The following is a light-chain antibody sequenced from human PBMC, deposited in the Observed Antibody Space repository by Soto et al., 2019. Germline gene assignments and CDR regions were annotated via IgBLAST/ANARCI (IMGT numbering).Light chain of an antibody. V-gene: IGKV3-11*01. Sequence: EIVMTQSPATLSLSPGERATLSCRASESVSTNLAWYQQKAGQAPRLLIYGASTRATGIPARFSGSGSGTDFTLTISSLEPEDAAVYYCQQRSNWPTFGQGTRLEI. CDR2: GAS. CDR3: QQRSNWPT. J-gene: IGKJ5*01. CDR1: ESVSTN.